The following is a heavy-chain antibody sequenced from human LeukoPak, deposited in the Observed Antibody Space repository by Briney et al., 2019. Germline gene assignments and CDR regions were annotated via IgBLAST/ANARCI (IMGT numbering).Heavy chain of an antibody. CDR2: IYYNGYT. V-gene: IGHV4-59*08. Sequence: SETLSLTCNVSGDSVSSVYWSWIRQPPGKGLEWIGYIYYNGYTDYNPSLKSRVTISVDTSKNQFSLKLSSVTAADTAVYYCARHSHGSRGAFDYWGQGTLVTVSS. D-gene: IGHD3-10*01. CDR3: ARHSHGSRGAFDY. CDR1: GDSVSSVY. J-gene: IGHJ4*02.